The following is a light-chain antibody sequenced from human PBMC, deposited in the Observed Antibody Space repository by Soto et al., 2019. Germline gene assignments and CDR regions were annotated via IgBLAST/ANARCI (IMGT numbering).Light chain of an antibody. V-gene: IGKV1-9*01. J-gene: IGKJ5*01. CDR3: QQLNTYPIT. Sequence: IQLTQSPSSLSASVGDRVTITCRASRGISSYLAWYQQKPGKALKLLIYAASTLQSGVPSRFSGSGSGTDFTLTISSLQPGDFATYYCQQLNTYPITFGQGTRLEIK. CDR2: AAS. CDR1: RGISSY.